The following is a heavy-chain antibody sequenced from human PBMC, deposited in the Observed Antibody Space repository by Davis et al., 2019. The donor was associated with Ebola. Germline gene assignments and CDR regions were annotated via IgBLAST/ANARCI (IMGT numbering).Heavy chain of an antibody. J-gene: IGHJ4*02. V-gene: IGHV1-69*13. D-gene: IGHD3-9*01. CDR3: VRSTYDILIDFDF. Sequence: SSVKVSCKASVGTFRSHAISWVRQAPGQGLEWMGKIIPLFGPAKYAQKFQGRVTIIADESTSTAYMELESLRSDDTAVYYCVRSTYDILIDFDFWGQGTLVTVSS. CDR2: IIPLFGPA. CDR1: VGTFRSHA.